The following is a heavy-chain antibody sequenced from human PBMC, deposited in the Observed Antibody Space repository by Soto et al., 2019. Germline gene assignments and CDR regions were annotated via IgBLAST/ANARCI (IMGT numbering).Heavy chain of an antibody. CDR1: RFIFANYA. D-gene: IGHD5-12*01. J-gene: IGHJ3*01. Sequence: WVPLRLSCSASRFIFANYAMNGFRQAPGKGLEWVSVIGGSGNSAYYADSVQGRFTISRDNSKNTLSLQMSSLTADDTAIYYCVREGRGSFDFWGRGTMVTVSS. CDR2: IGGSGNSA. V-gene: IGHV3-23*01. CDR3: VREGRGSFDF.